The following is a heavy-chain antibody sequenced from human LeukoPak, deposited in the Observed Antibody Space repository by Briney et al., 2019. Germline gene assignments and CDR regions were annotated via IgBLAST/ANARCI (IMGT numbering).Heavy chain of an antibody. CDR2: INHSGST. J-gene: IGHJ4*02. CDR3: ARPKRRLPCFDY. V-gene: IGHV4-34*01. CDR1: GGSFSGYY. D-gene: IGHD4-11*01. Sequence: SETLSLTCAVYGGSFSGYYWSWIRQPPGKGLEWIGEINHSGSTNYNPSLKSRVTISVDTSKNQFSLKLSSVTAADPAVYYCARPKRRLPCFDYWGQGTLVTVSS.